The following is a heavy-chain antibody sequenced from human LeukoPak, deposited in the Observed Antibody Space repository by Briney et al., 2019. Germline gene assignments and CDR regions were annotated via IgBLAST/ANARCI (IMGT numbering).Heavy chain of an antibody. V-gene: IGHV4-59*01. CDR2: IYYSGST. J-gene: IGHJ4*02. D-gene: IGHD1-26*01. CDR3: ARVVGGSYYTWYYFDY. CDR1: GGSFSGYY. Sequence: PSETLSLTCAVYGGSFSGYYWSWIRQPPGKGLEWIGYIYYSGSTNYNPSLKSRVTISVDTSKNQFSLKLSSVTAADTAVYYCARVVGGSYYTWYYFDYWGQGTLVTVSS.